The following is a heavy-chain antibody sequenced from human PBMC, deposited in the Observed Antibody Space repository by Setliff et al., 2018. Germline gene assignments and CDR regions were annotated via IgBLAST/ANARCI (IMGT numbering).Heavy chain of an antibody. CDR3: ARTTDLRYFVPDY. Sequence: GASVKVSCKASGGTFSSYAISWVRQAPGQGLEWMGGIIPIFGTANYAQKFQGRVTITTDESTSTAYMELSSLRSEDTAVYYCARTTDLRYFVPDYWGQGTLVTVSS. V-gene: IGHV1-69*05. D-gene: IGHD3-9*01. J-gene: IGHJ4*02. CDR1: GGTFSSYA. CDR2: IIPIFGTA.